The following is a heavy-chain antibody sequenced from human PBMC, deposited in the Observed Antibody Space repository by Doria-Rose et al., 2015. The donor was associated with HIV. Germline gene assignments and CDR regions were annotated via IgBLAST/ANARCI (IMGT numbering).Heavy chain of an antibody. V-gene: IGHV2-26*01. CDR3: ARIKSSRWYHKYYFDF. CDR2: ISSDDER. CDR1: GVSLSSPGMG. Sequence: QVTLKESGPVLVKPTETLTLTCTVSGVSLSSPGMGVSWIRQPPGKALEWLANISSDDERSYKTSLKSRLTISRDTSKSQVVLTMTDMDPVDTATYYCARIKSSRWYHKYYFDFWGQGTLVIVSA. J-gene: IGHJ4*02. D-gene: IGHD6-13*01.